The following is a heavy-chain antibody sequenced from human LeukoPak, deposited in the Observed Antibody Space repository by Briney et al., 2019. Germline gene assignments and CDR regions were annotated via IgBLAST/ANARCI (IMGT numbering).Heavy chain of an antibody. CDR2: ISSSSSYI. Sequence: GGPLRLSCAASGFTFSSYSMNWVRQAPGKGLEWVSSISSSSSYIYYADSVKGRFTISRDNAKNSLYLQMNSLRAEDTAVYYCARHSSGWRFDYWGQGTLVTVSS. V-gene: IGHV3-21*01. CDR3: ARHSSGWRFDY. J-gene: IGHJ4*02. D-gene: IGHD6-19*01. CDR1: GFTFSSYS.